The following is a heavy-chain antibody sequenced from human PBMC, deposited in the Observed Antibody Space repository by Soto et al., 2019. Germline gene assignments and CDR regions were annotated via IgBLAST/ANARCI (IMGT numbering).Heavy chain of an antibody. CDR1: GYTFLKYG. D-gene: IGHD3-9*01. J-gene: IGHJ4*02. CDR3: EKDLGSGYLFAY. V-gene: IGHV1-18*01. CDR2: IQTDNDHA. Sequence: ASVKVSCKASGYTFLKYGINWVRQAPGQGLEWMGGIQTDNDHASFAQKFEGRVTMTTDTSTRTVYMELRDLSSDDTAVYYCEKDLGSGYLFAYWSQGTPVTVSS.